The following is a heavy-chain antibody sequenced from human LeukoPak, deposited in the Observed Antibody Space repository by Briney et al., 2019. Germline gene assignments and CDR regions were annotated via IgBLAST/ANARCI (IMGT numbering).Heavy chain of an antibody. J-gene: IGHJ4*02. CDR2: IYYSGST. Sequence: SETLSLTGTVSGGSLSSYYWSWIRQPPGKGLEWIGYIYYSGSTNYNPSLKSRVTISVDTSKNQFSLKLSSVTAADTAVYYCARNFPKLVAGYYFDYWGQGTLVTVSS. CDR3: ARNFPKLVAGYYFDY. V-gene: IGHV4-59*01. CDR1: GGSLSSYY. D-gene: IGHD6-19*01.